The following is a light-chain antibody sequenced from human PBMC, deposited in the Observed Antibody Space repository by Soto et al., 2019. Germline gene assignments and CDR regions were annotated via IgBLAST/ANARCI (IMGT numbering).Light chain of an antibody. CDR2: DAS. V-gene: IGKV3-11*01. CDR3: QQRSNWPWT. Sequence: EIVLTQSPATLSLSPGERATLSCRASQSVSSYLTWYQQKPGQAPRLLIYDASKKATDIPARLSGSGSGTDFTLTISSLEPEDFAVYYCQQRSNWPWTFGQGTNVEIK. CDR1: QSVSSY. J-gene: IGKJ1*01.